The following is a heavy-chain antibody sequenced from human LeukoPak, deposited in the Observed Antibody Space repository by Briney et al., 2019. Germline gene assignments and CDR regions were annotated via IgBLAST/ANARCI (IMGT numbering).Heavy chain of an antibody. CDR2: ISGSGDST. Sequence: GGSLRLSCAATGFTFSSYAMSWVREAPGRGLGWVAGISGSGDSTHYADSVKGRFTISRDNSKSTLYLQMNSLRAEDTAVYYCAKEKLFGYSSTWYHFDFWGQGTLVTVSP. D-gene: IGHD6-13*01. V-gene: IGHV3-23*01. J-gene: IGHJ4*02. CDR1: GFTFSSYA. CDR3: AKEKLFGYSSTWYHFDF.